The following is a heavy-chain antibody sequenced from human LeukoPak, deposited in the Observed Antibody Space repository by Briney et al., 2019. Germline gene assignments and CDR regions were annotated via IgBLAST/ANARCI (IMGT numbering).Heavy chain of an antibody. J-gene: IGHJ4*02. Sequence: GGSLRPSCAASGFTFSSYWMSWVRQAPGKGLEWVANIKQDGSEKYYVDSVKGRFTISRDNAKNSLYLQMNSLRAEDTAVYYCARRAGAYSHPYDYWGQGTLVTVSS. V-gene: IGHV3-7*01. CDR2: IKQDGSEK. CDR3: ARRAGAYSHPYDY. D-gene: IGHD4/OR15-4a*01. CDR1: GFTFSSYW.